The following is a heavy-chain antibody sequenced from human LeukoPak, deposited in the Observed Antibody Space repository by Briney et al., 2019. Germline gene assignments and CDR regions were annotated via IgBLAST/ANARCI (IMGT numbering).Heavy chain of an antibody. V-gene: IGHV4-39*07. Sequence: PSETLSLTCTVSGGSISSSSYYWGWIGQPPGKGLEWIGSIYYSGSTYYNPSLRGRVTISVDTPKNQFSLKLSSVTAAETAVYYCAREGRYRYGYNEYHLYMDIWGKGTTVTVSS. CDR1: GGSISSSSYY. J-gene: IGHJ6*03. CDR3: AREGRYRYGYNEYHLYMDI. CDR2: IYYSGST. D-gene: IGHD5-18*01.